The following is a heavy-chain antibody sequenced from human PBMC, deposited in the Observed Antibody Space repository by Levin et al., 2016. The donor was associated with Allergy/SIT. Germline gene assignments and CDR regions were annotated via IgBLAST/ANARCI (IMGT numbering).Heavy chain of an antibody. CDR2: IYYSGST. D-gene: IGHD2-21*01. Sequence: WIRQPPGKGLEYIGNIYYSGSTYYNPSLKSRVIISVDPSKNQFSLKLSSVTAADTAVYYCARCYCDAIMCSLDYWGREAWSPSPQ. V-gene: IGHV4-39*01. CDR3: ARCYCDAIMCSLDY. J-gene: IGHJ4*02.